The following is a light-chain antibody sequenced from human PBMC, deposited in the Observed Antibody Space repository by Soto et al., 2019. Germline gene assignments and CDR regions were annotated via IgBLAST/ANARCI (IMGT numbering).Light chain of an antibody. CDR2: DVS. Sequence: QSALTQPASVSGPPGQSITISCTGTSSDVGGYDYVSWYQQHPGKAPKLMLYDVSNRPSGLSNRFSGSKSGNTASLTISGLQAEDEADYFCTSYAGSGTLYVFGTGTKLTVL. CDR1: SSDVGGYDY. CDR3: TSYAGSGTLYV. J-gene: IGLJ1*01. V-gene: IGLV2-14*01.